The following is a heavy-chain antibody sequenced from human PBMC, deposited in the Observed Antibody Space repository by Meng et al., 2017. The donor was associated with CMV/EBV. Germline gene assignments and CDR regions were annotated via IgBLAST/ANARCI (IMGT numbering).Heavy chain of an antibody. CDR1: GGSVSSGSYY. CDR2: IYYSGST. D-gene: IGHD2-2*02. CDR3: ARKKVLVVPAAISPRTYYFDY. J-gene: IGHJ4*02. Sequence: SETLSLTCTVSGGSVSSGSYYWGWIRQPPGKGLEWIGYIYYSGSTNYNPSLKSRVTISVDTSKNQFSLKLSSVTAADTAVYYCARKKVLVVPAAISPRTYYFDYWGQGTLVTVS. V-gene: IGHV4-61*01.